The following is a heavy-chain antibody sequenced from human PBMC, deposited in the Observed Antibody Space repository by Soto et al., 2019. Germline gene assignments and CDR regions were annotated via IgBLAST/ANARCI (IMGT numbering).Heavy chain of an antibody. J-gene: IGHJ4*02. CDR2: IIPIFGKA. Sequence: QVQLVQSGAEVKKPGSSVKVSCKASGGTFSSYAISWVRQAPGQGLEWMGGIIPIFGKANYAQKFQGRVTSTADESTSPADMELGGLRSEDTAGDYCAREWARNSSGWWIDWGQGTLVTVSS. CDR3: AREWARNSSGWWID. CDR1: GGTFSSYA. D-gene: IGHD6-19*01. V-gene: IGHV1-69*12.